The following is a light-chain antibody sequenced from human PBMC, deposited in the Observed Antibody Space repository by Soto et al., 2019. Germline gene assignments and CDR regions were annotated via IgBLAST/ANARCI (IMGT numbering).Light chain of an antibody. J-gene: IGKJ2*01. Sequence: EIVMTQSPATLSVSPVERATLSCRASQSVSSNLAWYQQKPGQAPRLLIYAASARAIGIPARFSGSGSGTDFTLTISSLQSEDFAVYYCQQYNNWPYTFGQGTKVDNK. CDR2: AAS. V-gene: IGKV3-15*01. CDR1: QSVSSN. CDR3: QQYNNWPYT.